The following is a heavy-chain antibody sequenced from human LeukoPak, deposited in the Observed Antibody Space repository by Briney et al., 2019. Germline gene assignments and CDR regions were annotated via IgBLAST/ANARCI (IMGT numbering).Heavy chain of an antibody. CDR1: GGTFSSYA. D-gene: IGHD3-3*01. CDR2: ISAYNGNT. Sequence: GSSVKVSCKASGGTFSSYAISWVRQAPGQGLEWMGWISAYNGNTNYAQKLQGRVTMTTDTSTSTAYMELRSLRSDDTAVYYCASSPFLDYWGQGTLVTVSS. CDR3: ASSPFLDY. V-gene: IGHV1-18*01. J-gene: IGHJ4*02.